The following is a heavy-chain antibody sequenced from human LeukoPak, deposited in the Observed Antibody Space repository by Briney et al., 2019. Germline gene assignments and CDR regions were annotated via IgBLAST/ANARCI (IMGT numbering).Heavy chain of an antibody. V-gene: IGHV1-18*01. CDR3: ARGIQQLGFDP. J-gene: IGHJ5*02. Sequence: ASVEVSCKASGYTFTSYGFSWVRQAPGQGLEWMGWISAYNGNTNYAQKLQGRVTMTTDTSTNTAYMELRSLRSDDTAVYYCARGIQQLGFDPWGQGTLVTVSS. D-gene: IGHD6-13*01. CDR2: ISAYNGNT. CDR1: GYTFTSYG.